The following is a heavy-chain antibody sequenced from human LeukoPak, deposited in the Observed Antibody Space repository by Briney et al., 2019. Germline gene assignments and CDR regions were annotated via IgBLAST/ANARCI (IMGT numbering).Heavy chain of an antibody. D-gene: IGHD4-17*01. CDR2: IYRSGST. V-gene: IGHV4-30-2*01. J-gene: IGHJ2*01. CDR3: ARDIPYGVYWYFDL. Sequence: SETLSLTCAVSGGSISSGGYPWSWIRQPPGKGLEWIGYIYRSGSTYYNPSLKSRVTISVDRSKNQFSLKLSSVTAADTAVYYCARDIPYGVYWYFDLWGRGTLVTVSS. CDR1: GGSISSGGYP.